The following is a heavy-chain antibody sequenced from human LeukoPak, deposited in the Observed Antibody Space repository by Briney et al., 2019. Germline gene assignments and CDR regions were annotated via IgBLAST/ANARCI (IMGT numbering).Heavy chain of an antibody. D-gene: IGHD6-19*01. J-gene: IGHJ4*02. Sequence: SETLSLTCAVYGGSFSDYYWSWIRQPPGKGLEWFGEINHSGSTNYNPSLKSRVTISVDTSKNQFSLKLSSVTAADTAVYYCARGPIAVAGNIGAHFDYWGQGTLVTVSS. CDR2: INHSGST. CDR1: GGSFSDYY. V-gene: IGHV4-34*01. CDR3: ARGPIAVAGNIGAHFDY.